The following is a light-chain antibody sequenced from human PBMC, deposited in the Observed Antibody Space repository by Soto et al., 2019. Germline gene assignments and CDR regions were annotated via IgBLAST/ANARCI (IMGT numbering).Light chain of an antibody. Sequence: EIVLTQSPGTLSLSPGERATLSCRASQSVSSPFLAWYQQKPGQAPRLLIYGASNRATGIPDRFSGSGSETDFTLTISRLEPEDFAVYYCGSNEWTFGQGTKVEI. CDR1: QSVSSPF. CDR2: GAS. J-gene: IGKJ1*01. V-gene: IGKV3-20*01. CDR3: GSNEWT.